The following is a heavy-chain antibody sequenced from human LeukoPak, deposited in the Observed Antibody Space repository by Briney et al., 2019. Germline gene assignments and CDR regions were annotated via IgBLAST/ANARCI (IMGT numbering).Heavy chain of an antibody. CDR2: ISAYNGNT. J-gene: IGHJ4*02. D-gene: IGHD3-10*01. V-gene: IGHV1-18*01. Sequence: GASVKVSCKASGYTFTSYGISWVRQAPGQGLEWMGWISAYNGNTNYAQKLQGRVTMTIDTSTSTAYMELRSLRSDDTAVYYCARVHRGGGSVTFDYWGQGTLVTVSS. CDR3: ARVHRGGGSVTFDY. CDR1: GYTFTSYG.